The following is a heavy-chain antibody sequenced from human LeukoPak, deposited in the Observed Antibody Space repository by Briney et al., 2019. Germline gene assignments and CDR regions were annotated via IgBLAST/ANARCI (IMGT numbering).Heavy chain of an antibody. CDR3: ARDMVVPAASDAFDI. CDR2: IYHSGST. V-gene: IGHV4-38-2*02. Sequence: SETLSLTCTVFGYSITTGYYWGWIRQPPGKGLEWIGSIYHSGSTYYNPSLKSRVTISVDRSKNQFSLKLSSVTAADTAVYYCARDMVVPAASDAFDIWGQGTMVTVSS. D-gene: IGHD2-2*01. CDR1: GYSITTGYY. J-gene: IGHJ3*02.